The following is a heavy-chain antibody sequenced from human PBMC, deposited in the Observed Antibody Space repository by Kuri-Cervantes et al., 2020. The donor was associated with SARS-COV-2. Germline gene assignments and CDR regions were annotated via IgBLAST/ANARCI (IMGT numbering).Heavy chain of an antibody. CDR2: ISAYNGNT. CDR3: AVLAGEGGPYYYYYGMDV. D-gene: IGHD3-16*01. CDR1: GYTFTSYG. V-gene: IGHV1-18*01. J-gene: IGHJ6*02. Sequence: ASVKVSCKASGYTFTSYGISWVRQAPGQGLEWMGWISAYNGNTNYAQKLQGRVTMTTDTSTSTAYMELRSLRSDDTAVYYCAVLAGEGGPYYYYYGMDVWGQGTTVTVSS.